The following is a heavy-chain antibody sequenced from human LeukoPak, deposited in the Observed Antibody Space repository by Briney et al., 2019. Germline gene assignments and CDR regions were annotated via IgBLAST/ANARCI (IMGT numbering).Heavy chain of an antibody. V-gene: IGHV1-18*01. J-gene: IGHJ6*03. CDR1: GYTFTSYG. CDR2: ISGYNGNT. CDR3: ARAGALGDYVWGSYRYYMDV. D-gene: IGHD3-16*01. Sequence: ASVKVSCKASGYTFTSYGISWVRQAPGQGLEWMGWISGYNGNTNYAQQKLQGRVTMTRDTSTSTAYMELSRLRSDDTAVYYCARAGALGDYVWGSYRYYMDVWGKGTTVTVSS.